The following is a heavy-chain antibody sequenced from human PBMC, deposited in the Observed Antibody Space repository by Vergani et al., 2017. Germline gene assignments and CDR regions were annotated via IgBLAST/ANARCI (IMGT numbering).Heavy chain of an antibody. CDR3: ARAVHRFLYYYYYMDV. D-gene: IGHD3-10*01. CDR1: GYTFTSYY. Sequence: QVQLVQSGAEVKKPGASVKVSCKASGYTFTSYYMHWVRQAPGQGLEWMGIINPSGGSTSYAQKFQGRVTMTRNTSISTAYMELSSLRSEDTAVYYCARAVHRFLYYYYYMDVWGKGTTVTVSS. J-gene: IGHJ6*03. V-gene: IGHV1-46*01. CDR2: INPSGGST.